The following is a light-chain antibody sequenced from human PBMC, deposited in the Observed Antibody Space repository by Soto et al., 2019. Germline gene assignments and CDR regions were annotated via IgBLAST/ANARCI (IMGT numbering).Light chain of an antibody. Sequence: EIVMTQSPATLSVSPGERATLSCRASQSVGSDLAWYQQKPGQAPRLVIYDIFTRATDIPDRFSGSGSGTDFTLTISRLEPEDVAVYYCQQYGSSPWAFGQGTKVDI. CDR3: QQYGSSPWA. CDR2: DIF. V-gene: IGKV3-20*01. J-gene: IGKJ1*01. CDR1: QSVGSD.